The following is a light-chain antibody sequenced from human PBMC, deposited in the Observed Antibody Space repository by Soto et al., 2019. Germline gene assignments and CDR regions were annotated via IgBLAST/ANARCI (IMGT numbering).Light chain of an antibody. J-gene: IGLJ3*02. CDR3: CSSVGGPIWV. CDR2: EVN. V-gene: IGLV2-23*02. Sequence: QSALAQPASVSGSPGQSIAISCTGTSSDVGSYDRVSWYQHHPGKAPTLMIYEVNKRPSGVSDRFSGSESGNPASLTMCGVQSEDVGDYYCCSSVGGPIWVFGAGTKLAVL. CDR1: SSDVGSYDR.